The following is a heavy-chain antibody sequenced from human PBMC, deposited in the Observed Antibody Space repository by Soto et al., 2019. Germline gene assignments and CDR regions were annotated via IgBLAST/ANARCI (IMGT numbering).Heavy chain of an antibody. CDR3: ARFVVATGGLDY. CDR2: INGDGSST. Sequence: GGSLRLSCAASGFPFSTYWMHWVRQAPGKGLVWVSRINGDGSSTSYADSVKGRFTISRDNAKNTLSLQMNSLSAEDTAVYYCARFVVATGGLDYWGQGTLVTVSS. V-gene: IGHV3-74*01. J-gene: IGHJ4*02. D-gene: IGHD2-21*01. CDR1: GFPFSTYW.